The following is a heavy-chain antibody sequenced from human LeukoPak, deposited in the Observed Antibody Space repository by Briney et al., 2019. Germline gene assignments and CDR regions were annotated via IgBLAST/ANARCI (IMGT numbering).Heavy chain of an antibody. V-gene: IGHV3-23*01. J-gene: IGHJ4*02. CDR3: ATYRQVLLPFES. D-gene: IGHD2-8*02. CDR2: IFPSGGEI. CDR1: GFNFNNYW. Sequence: GGSLRLSCAASGFNFNNYWMTWVRQPPGKGLEWVSSIFPSGGEIHYADSVRGRFTISRDNSKSTLSLQMNSLRAEDTAIYYCATYRQVLLPFESWGQGTLVTVSS.